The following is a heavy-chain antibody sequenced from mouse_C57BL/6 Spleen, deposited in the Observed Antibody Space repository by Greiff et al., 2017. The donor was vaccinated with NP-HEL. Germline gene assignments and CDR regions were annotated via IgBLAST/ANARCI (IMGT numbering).Heavy chain of an antibody. CDR1: GFTFSSYG. V-gene: IGHV5-6*01. D-gene: IGHD1-1*01. CDR3: AREPTVVEGFAY. Sequence: EVQGVESGGDLVKPGGSLKLSCAASGFTFSSYGMSWVRQTPDKRLEWVATISSGGSYTYYPDSVKGRFTISRDNAKNTLYLQMSSLKSEDTAMYYCAREPTVVEGFAYWGQGTLVTVSA. J-gene: IGHJ3*01. CDR2: ISSGGSYT.